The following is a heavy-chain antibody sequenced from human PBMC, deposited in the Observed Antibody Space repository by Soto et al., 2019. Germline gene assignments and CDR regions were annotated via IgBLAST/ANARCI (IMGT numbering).Heavy chain of an antibody. J-gene: IGHJ5*02. D-gene: IGHD2-21*02. CDR2: IYYSGST. CDR3: ARAMVVTQNWFDP. Sequence: SETLSLTCSISGGSIGYYYWSWIRQPPGKGLEWIGYIYYSGSTYYNPSLKSRVTISVDTSKNQFSLKLSSVTAADTAVYYCARAMVVTQNWFDPWGQGTLVTVSS. CDR1: GGSIGYYY. V-gene: IGHV4-30-4*08.